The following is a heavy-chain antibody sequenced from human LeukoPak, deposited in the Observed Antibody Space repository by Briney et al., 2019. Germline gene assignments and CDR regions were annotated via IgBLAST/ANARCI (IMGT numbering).Heavy chain of an antibody. CDR2: ISPDGTV. J-gene: IGHJ3*02. V-gene: IGHV4-39*07. Sequence: SETLSLTCSVSGDSISRSSSYWGWIRQAPGKGLEWIASISPDGTVYDTPSLESRVSISKDTSKNQFSLKLISVTAADTAVYYCARDRGAAAGTERPYAFDIWGQGTMVTVSS. CDR1: GDSISRSSSY. CDR3: ARDRGAAAGTERPYAFDI. D-gene: IGHD6-13*01.